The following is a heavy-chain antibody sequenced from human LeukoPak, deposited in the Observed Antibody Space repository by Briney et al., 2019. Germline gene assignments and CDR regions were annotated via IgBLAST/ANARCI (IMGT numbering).Heavy chain of an antibody. Sequence: GGSLRLSCAASGFTVSSNYMSWVRQAPGKGLEWVSVIYSGGSTYYADSVKGRFTISRDNSKNTLYLQMNSLRAEDTAVYYCAKEYSGSPGGFDPWGQGTLVTVSS. CDR2: IYSGGST. CDR1: GFTVSSNY. J-gene: IGHJ5*02. D-gene: IGHD1-26*01. V-gene: IGHV3-53*05. CDR3: AKEYSGSPGGFDP.